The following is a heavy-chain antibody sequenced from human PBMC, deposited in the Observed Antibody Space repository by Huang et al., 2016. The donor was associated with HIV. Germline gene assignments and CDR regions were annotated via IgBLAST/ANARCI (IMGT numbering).Heavy chain of an antibody. CDR1: GITFNNYG. CDR2: RSYDGRNS. J-gene: IGHJ4*02. CDR3: TFNGMDRGIASDH. Sequence: QVQLVESGGGVVQPGRSLRLSCAASGITFNNYGMYWVRQAPGKEPKWVAVRSYDGRNSFYAEYVKGRFTISRDNSKSTLYLQMTNLRLDDTAIYYCTFNGMDRGIASDHWGPGTLVTVSS. V-gene: IGHV3-30*03. D-gene: IGHD1-1*01.